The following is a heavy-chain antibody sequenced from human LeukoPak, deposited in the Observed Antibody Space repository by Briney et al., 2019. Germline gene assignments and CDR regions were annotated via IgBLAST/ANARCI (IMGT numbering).Heavy chain of an antibody. D-gene: IGHD3-22*01. CDR2: IYYSGST. CDR3: AKAVITMIVVWSY. Sequence: SQTLSLTCTVSGGSISSGGYYWSWIRQHPGKGLEWIGYIYYSGSTSYNPSLKSRVTISVDTSKSQFSLRLSSVTAADTAVYYCAKAVITMIVVWSYWGQGTLVTVSS. CDR1: GGSISSGGYY. V-gene: IGHV4-31*03. J-gene: IGHJ4*02.